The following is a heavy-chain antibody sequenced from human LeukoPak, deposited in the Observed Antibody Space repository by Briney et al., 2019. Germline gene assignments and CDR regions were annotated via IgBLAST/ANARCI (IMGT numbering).Heavy chain of an antibody. CDR1: GGSISSGGYY. D-gene: IGHD2-21*02. V-gene: IGHV4-31*03. CDR2: IYYSGST. J-gene: IGHJ6*02. Sequence: PSETLSLTCTVSGGSISSGGYYWSWIRQHPGKGLEWIGYIYYSGSTYYNPSLKSRVTISVDTSKNQFSLKLSSVTAADTAVYYCARDIVTASYYYYGMDVWGQGTTVTVSS. CDR3: ARDIVTASYYYYGMDV.